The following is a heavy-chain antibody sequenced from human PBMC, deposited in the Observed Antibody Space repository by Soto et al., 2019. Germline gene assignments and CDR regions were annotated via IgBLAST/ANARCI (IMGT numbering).Heavy chain of an antibody. V-gene: IGHV4-59*11. Sequence: PSETLSLTCTISGGAINDHYWSFIRQPPGKGLEWIGYIYYNGNTNYNPSLESRVTISVDRSRNQFSLRLTSLTAADTAVYYCARVRTGYSDYWGRGALVTVSS. J-gene: IGHJ4*02. CDR3: ARVRTGYSDY. D-gene: IGHD3-9*01. CDR2: IYYNGNT. CDR1: GGAINDHY.